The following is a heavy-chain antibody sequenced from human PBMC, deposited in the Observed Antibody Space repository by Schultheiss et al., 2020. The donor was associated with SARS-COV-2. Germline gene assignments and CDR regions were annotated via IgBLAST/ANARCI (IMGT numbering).Heavy chain of an antibody. D-gene: IGHD6-19*01. CDR2: ISSSSSTI. Sequence: GGSLRLSCAASGFTFSSYAMHWVRQAPGKGLEWVSYISSSSSTIYYADSVKGRFTISRDNAKNSLYLQMNSLRAEDTAVYYCASTSIAVAGTGTYIWGQGTMVTVSS. CDR1: GFTFSSYA. V-gene: IGHV3-48*01. J-gene: IGHJ3*02. CDR3: ASTSIAVAGTGTYI.